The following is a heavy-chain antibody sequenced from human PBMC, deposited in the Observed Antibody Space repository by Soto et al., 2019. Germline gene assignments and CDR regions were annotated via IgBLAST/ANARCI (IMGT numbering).Heavy chain of an antibody. Sequence: QVLLQESNPGLLKPSQTLSLTCTVSGGSISSGGYYWSWIRHHPGKGLEWIGYIFYNGIPYYNPSLRSRGSYSGAQSKGQFPLQPTSLPGGGPAVVFFARRGAYGHGCFYIWGPGTRVTGPS. J-gene: IGHJ3*02. CDR3: ARRGAYGHGCFYI. CDR2: IFYNGIP. CDR1: GGSISSGGYY. D-gene: IGHD3-10*01. V-gene: IGHV4-31*10.